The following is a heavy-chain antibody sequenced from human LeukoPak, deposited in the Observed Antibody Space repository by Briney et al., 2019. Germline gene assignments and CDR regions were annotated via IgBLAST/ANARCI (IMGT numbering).Heavy chain of an antibody. CDR2: ISSSSSYI. CDR3: ARDVTNWNDPPYFDY. J-gene: IGHJ4*02. V-gene: IGHV3-21*01. CDR1: GFTFSSYS. Sequence: GGSLRLSRAASGFTFSSYSMNWVRQAPGKGLEWVSSISSSSSYIYYADSVKGRFTISRDNAKNSLYLQMNSLRAEDTAVYYCARDVTNWNDPPYFDYWGQGTLVTVSS. D-gene: IGHD1-1*01.